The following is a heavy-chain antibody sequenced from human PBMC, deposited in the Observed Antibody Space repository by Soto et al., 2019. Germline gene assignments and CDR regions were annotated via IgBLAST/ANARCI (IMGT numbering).Heavy chain of an antibody. CDR1: GYTVPGYY. V-gene: IGHV1-2*02. D-gene: IGHD1-26*01. Sequence: GASMKVYCKASGYTVPGYYIHWVRQAPGQGLEWMGWINPNSGGTRYAEKFQGRVTMTTDTSISTAYMDLSRLRSDDTAVYYCGRGAIVGAMDVWGQGTTVTVS. CDR3: GRGAIVGAMDV. J-gene: IGHJ6*02. CDR2: INPNSGGT.